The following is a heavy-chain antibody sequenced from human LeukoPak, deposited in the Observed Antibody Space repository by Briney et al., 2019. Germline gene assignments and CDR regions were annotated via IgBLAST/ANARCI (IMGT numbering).Heavy chain of an antibody. D-gene: IGHD3-16*01. Sequence: GGSLRLSCATSGFTFSSYALNWVRQAPGQGLEWVSAISGSGGSTYYADSVKGRFTISRDTSKNMVYLQLNSLRAEDTAIYYCARFRWGDYYYYGVDVWGQGTTVTVSS. CDR3: ARFRWGDYYYYGVDV. J-gene: IGHJ6*02. V-gene: IGHV3-23*01. CDR2: ISGSGGST. CDR1: GFTFSSYA.